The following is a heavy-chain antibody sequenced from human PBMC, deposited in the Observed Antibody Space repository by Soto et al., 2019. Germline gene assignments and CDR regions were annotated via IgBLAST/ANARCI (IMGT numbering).Heavy chain of an antibody. CDR3: AKDLLHNPVTTCGS. CDR1: GFTFSSYG. CDR2: ISYHGNDK. D-gene: IGHD2-15*01. Sequence: QVQLVESGGGVVQPGRSLRLSCAASGFTFSSYGMHWVRQAPGKGLEWVAVISYHGNDKYYADSVKGRFTISRDTFKSTLYLQMSRLRAEDTSIFFCAKDLLHNPVTTCGSWGQGTLVTVSS. V-gene: IGHV3-30*18. J-gene: IGHJ5*02.